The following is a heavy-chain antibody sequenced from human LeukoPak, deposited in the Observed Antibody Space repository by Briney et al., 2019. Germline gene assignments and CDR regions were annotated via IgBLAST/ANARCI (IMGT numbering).Heavy chain of an antibody. Sequence: ASVKVSCKASGYTFTSYAMHWVRQAPGQRLEWMGWINAGNGNTKYSQKFQGRVTITRDTSASTAYMELSSLRSEDTAVYYCAGGYCSSTSCYGAFDIWGQGTMVTVSS. J-gene: IGHJ3*02. V-gene: IGHV1-3*01. D-gene: IGHD2-2*01. CDR3: AGGYCSSTSCYGAFDI. CDR1: GYTFTSYA. CDR2: INAGNGNT.